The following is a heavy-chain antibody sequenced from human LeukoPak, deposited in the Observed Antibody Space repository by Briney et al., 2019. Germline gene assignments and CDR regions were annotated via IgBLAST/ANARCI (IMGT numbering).Heavy chain of an antibody. CDR1: GLTFSGQW. CDR2: IKQDGSEK. CDR3: VRGGGWYADY. D-gene: IGHD6-19*01. V-gene: IGHV3-7*04. Sequence: GESLRLSCVASGLTFSGQWLNWVRQAPGKGLEWVANIKQDGSEKYYVDSVKGRFTISRDNAKNSLYLQMNSLRAEDTAVYYCVRGGGWYADYWGQGTLVAVSS. J-gene: IGHJ4*02.